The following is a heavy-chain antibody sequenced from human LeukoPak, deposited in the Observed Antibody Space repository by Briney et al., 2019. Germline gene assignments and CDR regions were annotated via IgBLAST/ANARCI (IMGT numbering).Heavy chain of an antibody. Sequence: PSETLSLTCTVSGGSISSYYWSWIRQPPGKGPEWIGYIYYSGSTNYNPSLKSRVTISVDTSKNQFSLKLSSVTAADTAVYYCARSVYAMNFVYWSQGTLVTVSS. J-gene: IGHJ4*02. V-gene: IGHV4-59*08. CDR3: ARSVYAMNFVY. CDR2: IYYSGST. D-gene: IGHD2-8*01. CDR1: GGSISSYY.